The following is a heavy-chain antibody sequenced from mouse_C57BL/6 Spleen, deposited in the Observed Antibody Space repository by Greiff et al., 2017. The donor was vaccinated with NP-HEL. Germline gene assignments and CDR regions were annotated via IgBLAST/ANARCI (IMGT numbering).Heavy chain of an antibody. CDR1: GYSFTGYF. CDR2: INPYNGDT. V-gene: IGHV1-20*01. CDR3: AREDGYFYYAMDY. Sequence: VQLKESGPELVKPGDSVKISCKASGYSFTGYFMNWVMQSHGKSLEWIGRINPYNGDTFYNQKFKGKATLTVDKSSSTAHMELRSLTSEDAAVYYCAREDGYFYYAMDYWGQGTSVTVSS. J-gene: IGHJ4*01. D-gene: IGHD2-3*01.